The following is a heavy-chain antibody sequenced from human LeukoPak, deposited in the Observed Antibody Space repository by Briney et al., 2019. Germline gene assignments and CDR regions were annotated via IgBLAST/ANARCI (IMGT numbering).Heavy chain of an antibody. CDR2: IWHDGSNK. CDR3: AKDRYSYAFEYSDS. V-gene: IGHV3-33*06. J-gene: IGHJ4*02. Sequence: QPGRSLRLSCAASGFSFSSFAMHWVRQAPGEGLEWVSVIWHDGSNKFYADSVQGRFTISRDNSKNTLSLQVSSLRTEDTAVYYCAKDRYSYAFEYSDSWGQGTLVTVSS. D-gene: IGHD5-18*01. CDR1: GFSFSSFA.